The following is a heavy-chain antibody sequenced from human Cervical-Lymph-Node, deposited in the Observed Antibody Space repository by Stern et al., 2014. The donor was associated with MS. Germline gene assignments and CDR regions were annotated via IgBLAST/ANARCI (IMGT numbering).Heavy chain of an antibody. Sequence: EVQLVQSGAEVKKPGASLKISCTLSGYSFTIYYIALVRQMPGNGLEWMGVIYPYDSDTTYSRSFQGQVTISADKSITTAYLQWSSLRASDTAMYYCARHVQGFDYWGQGTLVTVSS. J-gene: IGHJ4*02. CDR2: IYPYDSDT. V-gene: IGHV5-51*01. CDR1: GYSFTIYY. CDR3: ARHVQGFDY.